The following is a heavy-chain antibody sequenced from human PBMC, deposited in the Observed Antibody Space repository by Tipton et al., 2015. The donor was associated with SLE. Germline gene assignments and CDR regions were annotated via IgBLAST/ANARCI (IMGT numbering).Heavy chain of an antibody. CDR1: GGSISTYY. V-gene: IGHV4-34*01. Sequence: TLSLTCTVSGGSISTYYWSWIRQPPGKGLEWIGEINHSGSTNYNPSLKSRVTISVDTSKNQFSLKLSSVTAADTAMYYCARGVGADYWGQGTLVTVSS. J-gene: IGHJ4*02. CDR3: ARGVGADY. D-gene: IGHD1-26*01. CDR2: INHSGST.